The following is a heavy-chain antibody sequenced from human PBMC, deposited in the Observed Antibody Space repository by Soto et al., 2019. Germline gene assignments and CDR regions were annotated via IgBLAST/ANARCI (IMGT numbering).Heavy chain of an antibody. CDR3: TTDLTYYYDSSGYFGSLVYI. CDR2: IKSKTDGGTT. J-gene: IGHJ3*02. V-gene: IGHV3-15*07. Sequence: PGGSLRLSCAASGFTFSNAWMNWVRQAPGKGLEWVGRIKSKTDGGTTDYAAPVKGRFTISRDDSKNTLYLQMNSLKTEDTAVYYCTTDLTYYYDSSGYFGSLVYICGQGTMVTVSS. D-gene: IGHD3-22*01. CDR1: GFTFSNAW.